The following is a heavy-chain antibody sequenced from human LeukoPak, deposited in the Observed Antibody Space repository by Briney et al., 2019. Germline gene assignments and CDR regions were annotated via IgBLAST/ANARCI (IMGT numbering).Heavy chain of an antibody. CDR2: VYMSGST. CDR3: ARGTHYDFWSGPDNNWFDP. D-gene: IGHD3-3*01. CDR1: GGSVSSGSYY. Sequence: SETLSLTCTVSGGSVSSGSYYWSWLRQPAGKGLEWIGRVYMSGSTNYSPSLKSRVTISVDTSKNQFSLKLSSVTAADTAVYYCARGTHYDFWSGPDNNWFDPWGQGTLVTVSS. J-gene: IGHJ5*02. V-gene: IGHV4-61*02.